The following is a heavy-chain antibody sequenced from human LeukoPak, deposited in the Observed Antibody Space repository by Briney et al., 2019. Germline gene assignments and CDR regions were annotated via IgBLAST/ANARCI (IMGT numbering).Heavy chain of an antibody. Sequence: GGSLRLSCAASGFIVSSYYMSWVRQAPGKGLEWVSVIYSGGSTYYADSVKGRFTISRDNSKNTLYLQMNSLRDEDTAVYYCARDHTLGGSTWPDDPYYFDLWGQGTLVTVSS. CDR2: IYSGGST. CDR3: ARDHTLGGSTWPDDPYYFDL. D-gene: IGHD6-13*01. J-gene: IGHJ4*02. V-gene: IGHV3-53*01. CDR1: GFIVSSYY.